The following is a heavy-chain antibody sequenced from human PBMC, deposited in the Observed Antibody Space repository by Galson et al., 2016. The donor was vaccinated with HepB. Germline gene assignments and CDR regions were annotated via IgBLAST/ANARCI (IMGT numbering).Heavy chain of an antibody. CDR2: IFHNENI. V-gene: IGHV4-38-2*02. D-gene: IGHD5-24*01. Sequence: SETLSLTCTVSGYSISSGYYWGWIRQPPGKGLEWIGYIFHNENIYYSPSFQSRVTLSIDTSKNQFSLKLNSVTAADTAVYYCARANGYNRYYFDYWGQGTQGTVSS. CDR1: GYSISSGYY. J-gene: IGHJ4*02. CDR3: ARANGYNRYYFDY.